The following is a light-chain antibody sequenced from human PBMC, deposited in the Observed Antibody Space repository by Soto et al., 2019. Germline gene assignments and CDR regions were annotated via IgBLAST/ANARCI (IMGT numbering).Light chain of an antibody. CDR3: QHYNSYSEA. J-gene: IGKJ1*01. Sequence: DIQMTQSPSTLSASVGDRVTITCRASLSISTYLNWYQQKPGKAPKLLIYAASTLQSGVPSRFSGSGSGTEFTLTISSLQPDDFATYYCQHYNSYSEAFGQGTKVDIK. CDR1: LSISTY. V-gene: IGKV1-5*01. CDR2: AAS.